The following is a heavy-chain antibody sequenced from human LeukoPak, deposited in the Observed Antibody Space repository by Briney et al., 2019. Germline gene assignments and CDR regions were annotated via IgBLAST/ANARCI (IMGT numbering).Heavy chain of an antibody. Sequence: PSETLSLTCTVSGASISSGAYYWSWIRQRPGKGLEWIGYIYQSESTYYNPSLKSRVTISVDRSKNQFSLKLSSVTAADTAVYYCARRIVVVPYNWFDPWGQGTLVTVSS. J-gene: IGHJ5*02. CDR3: ARRIVVVPYNWFDP. CDR2: IYQSEST. V-gene: IGHV4-30-2*01. D-gene: IGHD2-2*01. CDR1: GASISSGAYY.